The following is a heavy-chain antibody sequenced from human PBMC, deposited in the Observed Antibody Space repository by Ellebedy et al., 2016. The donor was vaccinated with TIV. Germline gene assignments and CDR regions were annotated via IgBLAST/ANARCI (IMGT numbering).Heavy chain of an antibody. CDR1: GFTFSSYA. Sequence: GGSLRLXXAASGFTFSSYAMHWVRQAPGKGLEWVAVISYDGSNKYYADSVKGRFTISRDNSKNTLYLQMNSLRAEDTAVYYCARDRAVATDGRGRVDPWGQGTLVTVSS. V-gene: IGHV3-30-3*01. CDR2: ISYDGSNK. D-gene: IGHD5-12*01. CDR3: ARDRAVATDGRGRVDP. J-gene: IGHJ5*02.